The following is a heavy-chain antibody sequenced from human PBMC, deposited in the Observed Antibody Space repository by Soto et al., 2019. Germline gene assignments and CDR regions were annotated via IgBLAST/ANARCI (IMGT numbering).Heavy chain of an antibody. CDR2: IISSSSYI. J-gene: IGHJ6*02. V-gene: IGHV3-21*01. Sequence: VQLVQSGGGLVKPGGPRRLSVAAPGFTFGAYSMNGVRQPPGKGLEWVSSIISSSSYIYYADSVKGRFTISRDNAKNSLYLQMNSLRAEDTAVYYCARDMDNYSNFYYYYYYGMDVWGQGTTVTVSS. D-gene: IGHD4-4*01. CDR1: GFTFGAYS. CDR3: ARDMDNYSNFYYYYYYGMDV.